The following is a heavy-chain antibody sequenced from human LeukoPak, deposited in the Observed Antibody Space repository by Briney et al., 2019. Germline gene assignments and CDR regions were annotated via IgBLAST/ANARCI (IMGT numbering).Heavy chain of an antibody. CDR3: ARLYALGYCSSTSCYASVYWFDP. CDR2: IYPGDSAT. D-gene: IGHD2-2*01. J-gene: IGHJ5*02. Sequence: GESLKISCKGSGYSFTSYWIGWVRQMPGKGLGWMGIIYPGDSATRYSPSFQGQVTISADKSISTAYLQWSSLKASDTAMYYCARLYALGYCSSTSCYASVYWFDPWGQGALVTVSS. V-gene: IGHV5-51*01. CDR1: GYSFTSYW.